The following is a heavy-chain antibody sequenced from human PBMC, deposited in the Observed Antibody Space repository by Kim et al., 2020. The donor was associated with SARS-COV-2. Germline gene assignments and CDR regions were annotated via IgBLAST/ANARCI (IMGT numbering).Heavy chain of an antibody. J-gene: IGHJ6*02. V-gene: IGHV4-39*07. CDR2: IYYSGSP. Sequence: SETLSLTCNVSGGSISSNNHYWGWIRQPPEKGLEWIGSIYYSGSPYYNPPPISRVTISADTSQNQFSLTLRSVTAADTAVYYCARYGSGIDRGYYYYGMDVWGPGTTVTVSS. CDR3: ARYGSGIDRGYYYYGMDV. CDR1: GGSISSNNHY. D-gene: IGHD3-10*01.